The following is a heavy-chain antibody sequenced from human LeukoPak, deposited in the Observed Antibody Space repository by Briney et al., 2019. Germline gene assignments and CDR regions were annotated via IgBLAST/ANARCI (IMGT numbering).Heavy chain of an antibody. CDR2: IIPILGIA. V-gene: IGHV1-69*04. D-gene: IGHD5-12*01. CDR1: GGTFSSYA. Sequence: ASVKVSCKASGGTFSSYAISWVRQAPGQGLEWMGRIIPILGIANYAQKFQGRVTITADKSTSTAYMELSSLRSDDTAVYYCARFSYDEKYFDYWGQGTLVTVSS. CDR3: ARFSYDEKYFDY. J-gene: IGHJ4*02.